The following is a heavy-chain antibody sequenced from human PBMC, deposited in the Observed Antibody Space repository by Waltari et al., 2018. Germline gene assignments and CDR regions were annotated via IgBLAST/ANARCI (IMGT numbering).Heavy chain of an antibody. V-gene: IGHV4-39*07. CDR1: GCSISSSSYY. CDR3: ARDEINDAFDI. Sequence: QLQLQESGPGLVQPSETLSLTCPVPGCSISSSSYYWGWIRQPPGKGLEWIGSIYYSGSTYYNPSLKSRVTISVDTSKNQFSLKLSSVTAADTAVYYCARDEINDAFDIWGQGTMVTVSS. CDR2: IYYSGST. J-gene: IGHJ3*02.